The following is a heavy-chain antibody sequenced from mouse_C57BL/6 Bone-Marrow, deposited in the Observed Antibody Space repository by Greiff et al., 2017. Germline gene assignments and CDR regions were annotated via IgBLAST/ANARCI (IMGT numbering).Heavy chain of an antibody. CDR1: GYTFTSYW. Sequence: QVQLQQPGAELVMPGASVKLSCKASGYTFTSYWMHWVKQRPGQGLEWIGEIDPSDSYTNYNQKFKGKSTLTVDKSSSTAYMQLSSLTSEDSAVYYCVGVLLRFAYWGQGTLVTVSA. D-gene: IGHD1-1*01. CDR2: IDPSDSYT. CDR3: VGVLLRFAY. J-gene: IGHJ3*01. V-gene: IGHV1-69*01.